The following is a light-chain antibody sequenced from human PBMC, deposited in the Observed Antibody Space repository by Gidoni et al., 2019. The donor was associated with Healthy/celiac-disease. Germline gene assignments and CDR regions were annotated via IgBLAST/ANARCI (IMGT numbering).Light chain of an antibody. J-gene: IGKJ4*01. CDR1: QGISSY. V-gene: IGKV1-9*01. CDR2: AAS. CDR3: QQLNSYPLT. Sequence: DIQLTPSPSFLSASVGDRVTITCRASQGISSYLSWYQQKPGKAPKLLIYAASTLQSGVPSRFSGSGSGTEFTLTISSLHPEDFATYYCQQLNSYPLTFGGXTKVEIK.